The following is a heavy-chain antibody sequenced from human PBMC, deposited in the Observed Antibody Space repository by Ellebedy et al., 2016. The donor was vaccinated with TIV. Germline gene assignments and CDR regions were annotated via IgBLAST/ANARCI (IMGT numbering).Heavy chain of an antibody. CDR1: GFTFSSYA. Sequence: GESLKISCAASGFTFSSYAMSWVRQAPGKGLEWVSYISSSSSTIYYADSVKGRFTISRDNAKNSLYLQMNSLRDEDTAVYYCARDWGFYDSSGYIGYWGQGTLVTVSS. V-gene: IGHV3-48*02. CDR3: ARDWGFYDSSGYIGY. D-gene: IGHD3-22*01. CDR2: ISSSSSTI. J-gene: IGHJ4*02.